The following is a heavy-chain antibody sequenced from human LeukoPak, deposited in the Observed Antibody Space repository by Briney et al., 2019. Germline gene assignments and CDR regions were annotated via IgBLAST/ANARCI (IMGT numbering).Heavy chain of an antibody. Sequence: GGSLRLSCAASGFTFTSYWMHWVRQGPGKGLEWVSRLSSDGSNTAYADSVKGRFTISRDNAKSTLFLQMNSLRAEDTAVYCCVRAGSSRPFDYWGQGTLVTVSS. D-gene: IGHD1-26*01. J-gene: IGHJ4*02. V-gene: IGHV3-74*01. CDR2: LSSDGSNT. CDR1: GFTFTSYW. CDR3: VRAGSSRPFDY.